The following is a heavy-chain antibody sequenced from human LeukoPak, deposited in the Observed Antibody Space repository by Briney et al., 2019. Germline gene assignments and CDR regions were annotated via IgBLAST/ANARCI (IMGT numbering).Heavy chain of an antibody. CDR2: IKQDGSEK. V-gene: IGHV3-7*01. J-gene: IGHJ4*02. CDR1: GFTFSGYW. CDR3: ARVLFWSGFYFDY. Sequence: PGGSLRLSCAASGFTFSGYWMSWVRQAPGKGLEWVANIKQDGSEKYYVDSVKGRFTISRDNAKNSLYLQMNSLRAEDTAVYYCARVLFWSGFYFDYWGQGTLVTVSS. D-gene: IGHD3-3*01.